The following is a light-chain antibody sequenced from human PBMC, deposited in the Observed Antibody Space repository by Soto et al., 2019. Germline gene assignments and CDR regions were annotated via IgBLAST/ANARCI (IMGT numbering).Light chain of an antibody. Sequence: EIVLTQSPGTLSLSPGERATLSCRASQSIKNNYLAWYQQKPGQAPRLLIYGASSRATGIPDRFSGSGSGTDFTLTISRLEPEDVAVYYCQQYASSVPLTFGGGTKVEIK. CDR1: QSIKNNY. V-gene: IGKV3-20*01. CDR3: QQYASSVPLT. CDR2: GAS. J-gene: IGKJ4*01.